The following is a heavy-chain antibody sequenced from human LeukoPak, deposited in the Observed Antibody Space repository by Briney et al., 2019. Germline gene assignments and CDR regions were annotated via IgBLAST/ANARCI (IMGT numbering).Heavy chain of an antibody. CDR3: AKGLLRGYSYGYGGTTRNFDY. CDR2: IRYDGSNK. V-gene: IGHV3-30*02. D-gene: IGHD5-18*01. Sequence: PGGSLRLSCAASGFTFSSYGMHWVRQAPGKGLEWVAFIRYDGSNKYYADPVKGRFTISRDNSKNTLYLQMNSLRAEDTAVYYCAKGLLRGYSYGYGGTTRNFDYWGQGTLVTVSS. CDR1: GFTFSSYG. J-gene: IGHJ4*02.